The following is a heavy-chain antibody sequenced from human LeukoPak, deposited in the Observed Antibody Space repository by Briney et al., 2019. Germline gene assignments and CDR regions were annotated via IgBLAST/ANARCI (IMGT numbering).Heavy chain of an antibody. CDR2: IYYSGST. J-gene: IGHJ4*02. D-gene: IGHD1-26*01. Sequence: PSETLPLTCTVSGGSISSYYWSWIRQPPGKGLEWIGYIYYSGSTNYNPSLKSRVTISVDTSKNQFSLKLSSVTAADTAVYYCAREGSGSWAWYFDYWGQGTLVTVSS. CDR3: AREGSGSWAWYFDY. CDR1: GGSISSYY. V-gene: IGHV4-59*01.